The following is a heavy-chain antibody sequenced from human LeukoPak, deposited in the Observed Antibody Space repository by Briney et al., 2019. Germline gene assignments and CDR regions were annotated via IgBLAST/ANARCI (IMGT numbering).Heavy chain of an antibody. J-gene: IGHJ4*02. CDR3: ARINYAGYYFDY. Sequence: SETLSLTCAVYGGSFSGYHWSWIRQPPGKGLEWIGEIKHTGRTNYSPSLKSRVTLSIDTFKKQFSLKLNSVTAADTAVYYCARINYAGYYFDYWGQGILVTVSS. D-gene: IGHD3-16*01. CDR1: GGSFSGYH. CDR2: IKHTGRT. V-gene: IGHV4-34*01.